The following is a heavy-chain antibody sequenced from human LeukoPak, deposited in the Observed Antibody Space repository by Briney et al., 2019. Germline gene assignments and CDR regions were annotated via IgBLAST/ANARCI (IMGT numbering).Heavy chain of an antibody. CDR1: GFTFSSYG. J-gene: IGHJ4*02. V-gene: IGHV3-33*08. Sequence: PGRSLRLSCAASGFTFSSYGMHWVRQAPGKGLEWVAVIWYGGSNKYYADSVKGRFTISRDNSKNTLYLQMNSLRAEDTAVYFCARDVRRAAAGTMKYWGQGTLVTVSS. CDR2: IWYGGSNK. CDR3: ARDVRRAAAGTMKY. D-gene: IGHD6-13*01.